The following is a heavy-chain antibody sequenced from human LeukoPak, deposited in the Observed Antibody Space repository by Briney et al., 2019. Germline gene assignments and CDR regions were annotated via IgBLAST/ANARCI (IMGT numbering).Heavy chain of an antibody. CDR3: ANDRRVAGFFDY. D-gene: IGHD1-14*01. CDR2: ISSSSSYI. J-gene: IGHJ4*02. Sequence: PGGSLRLSCAASGFTFSSYSMNWVRQAPGKGLEWVSSISSSSSYIYYADSVKGRFTISRDNAKNSLYLQMNSLRAEDTAVYYCANDRRVAGFFDYWGQGTLVTVSS. V-gene: IGHV3-21*01. CDR1: GFTFSSYS.